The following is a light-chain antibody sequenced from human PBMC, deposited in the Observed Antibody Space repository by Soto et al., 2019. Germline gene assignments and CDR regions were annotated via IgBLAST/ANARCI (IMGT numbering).Light chain of an antibody. CDR2: ATS. CDR1: QTIGNY. CDR3: QQSYIMPTT. Sequence: DIQMTQSPSSLSASVGDRVIISCRASQTIGNYLNWYQQKPGKAPKLLIYATSSLQSGVPSRLSGSGSGTDFTLTISNLQPEDFATYYCQQSYIMPTTFGQGTRLEI. J-gene: IGKJ5*01. V-gene: IGKV1-39*01.